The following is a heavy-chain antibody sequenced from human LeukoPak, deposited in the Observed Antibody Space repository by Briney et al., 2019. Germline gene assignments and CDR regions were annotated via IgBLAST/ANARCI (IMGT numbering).Heavy chain of an antibody. Sequence: SETLSLTCSVYGDSIRSSYWNWVRQSAGQGLEWIGRIYTSGTINYNPSLKSRVTISMDKSKNQFSLKLNSVTAADTAIYYCARDIPHVGYYYYYMDVWGKGTTVTVS. J-gene: IGHJ6*03. CDR3: ARDIPHVGYYYYYMDV. CDR2: IYTSGTI. V-gene: IGHV4-4*07. CDR1: GDSIRSSY.